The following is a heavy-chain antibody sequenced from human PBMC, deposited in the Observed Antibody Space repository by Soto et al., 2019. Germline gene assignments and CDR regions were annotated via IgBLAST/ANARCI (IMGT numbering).Heavy chain of an antibody. V-gene: IGHV3-49*04. Sequence: GGSLRLSCSASGFTFGDYGMNWVRQAPGKGLEWISFIRSETFGGTAEYAASVKGRFIISRDDSKRTTYLQLNDLKAEDTAVYYYTREDSFFTYGMDVWGQGTTVTVSS. CDR1: GFTFGDYG. CDR2: IRSETFGGTA. D-gene: IGHD3-10*01. J-gene: IGHJ6*02. CDR3: TREDSFFTYGMDV.